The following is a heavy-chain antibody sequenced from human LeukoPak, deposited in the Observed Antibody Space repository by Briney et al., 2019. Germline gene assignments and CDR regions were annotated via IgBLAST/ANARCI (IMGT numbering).Heavy chain of an antibody. CDR2: ISSSSSYI. D-gene: IGHD6-6*01. Sequence: PGGSLRLSCAASGFTFSSYSMNWVRQAPGKGLEWVSSISSSSSYIYYADSVKGRFTISRDNAKNSLYLQMNSLRAEDTAVYYCTREGNPKVGYSSSSGPLDYWGQGTLVTVSS. CDR1: GFTFSSYS. V-gene: IGHV3-21*01. J-gene: IGHJ4*02. CDR3: TREGNPKVGYSSSSGPLDY.